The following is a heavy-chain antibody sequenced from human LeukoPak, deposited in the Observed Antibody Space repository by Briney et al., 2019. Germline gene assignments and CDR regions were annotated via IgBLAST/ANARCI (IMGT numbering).Heavy chain of an antibody. CDR2: ISPYNDNK. CDR1: GYTFIRYG. D-gene: IGHD3-10*01. Sequence: ASVKVSCKTSGYTFIRYGISWVRQAPGQGLDWMGWISPYNDNKKFLQKFQGRVTMTTDTSTSTAYMELRSLTSDDTAIYYCAREESIGSYQFLHDSWGQGTLVTVSS. CDR3: AREESIGSYQFLHDS. J-gene: IGHJ4*02. V-gene: IGHV1-18*01.